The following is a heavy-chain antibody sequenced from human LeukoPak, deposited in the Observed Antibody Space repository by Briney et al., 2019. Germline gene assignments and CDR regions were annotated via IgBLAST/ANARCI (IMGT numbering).Heavy chain of an antibody. J-gene: IGHJ3*02. CDR1: GYTFTSYG. D-gene: IGHD3-22*01. V-gene: IGHV1-18*01. CDR3: ARDELGYYYEPKDAFDI. CDR2: ISAYNGNT. Sequence: ASVKVSCKASGYTFTSYGISWVRQAPGQGLEWMGWISAYNGNTNYAQKLQGRVTMTTDTSTSTAYMELRSLRSDDTAVYYCARDELGYYYEPKDAFDIWGQGTMVTVSS.